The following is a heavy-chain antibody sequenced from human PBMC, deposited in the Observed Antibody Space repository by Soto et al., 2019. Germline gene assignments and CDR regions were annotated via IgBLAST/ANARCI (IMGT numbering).Heavy chain of an antibody. CDR1: GFTFSIYS. CDR2: ISSSSTYI. V-gene: IGHV3-21*01. J-gene: IGHJ4*02. Sequence: EVQLVESGGGLVKPGGSLRLSCAASGFTFSIYSMILVRQAPGTGLEWVSSISSSSTYIFYADSVKGRFTISRDNAKNSLYLQMNSMRAEDTAVFYCARLAADGTSAHPFDYWGKGTLVTVSS. D-gene: IGHD6-13*01. CDR3: ARLAADGTSAHPFDY.